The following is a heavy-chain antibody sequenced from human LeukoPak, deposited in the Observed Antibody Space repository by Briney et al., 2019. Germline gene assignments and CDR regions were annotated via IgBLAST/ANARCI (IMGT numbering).Heavy chain of an antibody. CDR1: XXTFISYA. CDR3: ASGLSNGFWSGYYTLDY. Sequence: ASVKXXXXXSXXTFISYAIXWVRQAPGQGLEWMGGIIPIFGTANYSQKFQGRVTITADESTSTAYMELSSLRSEDTAVYYCASGLSNGFWSGYYTLDYWGQGTLVTVSS. CDR2: IIPIFGTA. V-gene: IGHV1-69*01. D-gene: IGHD3-3*01. J-gene: IGHJ4*02.